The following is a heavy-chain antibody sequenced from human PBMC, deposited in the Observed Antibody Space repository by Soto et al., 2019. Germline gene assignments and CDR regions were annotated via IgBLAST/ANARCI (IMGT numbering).Heavy chain of an antibody. CDR3: ARGRRFDYYAMDV. Sequence: QVQLVESGGGLVQPGGSLRLSCAASGFTFSDHYMNWIRQSPGKGLEWVSYITNSGTTMYYADSVKGRFTISRDNAKNSLYLHMNNLRAEDTALYYCARGRRFDYYAMDVWGQGTTVTVSS. CDR1: GFTFSDHY. J-gene: IGHJ6*02. CDR2: ITNSGTTM. V-gene: IGHV3-11*01.